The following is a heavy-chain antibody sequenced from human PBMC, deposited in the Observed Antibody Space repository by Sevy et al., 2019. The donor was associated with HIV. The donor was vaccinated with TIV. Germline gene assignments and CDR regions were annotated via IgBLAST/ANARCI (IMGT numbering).Heavy chain of an antibody. J-gene: IGHJ4*02. Sequence: GGSLRLSCAASGFSFDDYAMHWVRQRPGKGLEWVSGITWNSGSVGYADSVKGRFTISRDNAKNSLYLQMGNLRPEDTALYYCAKDNVGYSSGWYFYFDFWGQGTLVTVSS. D-gene: IGHD6-13*01. CDR1: GFSFDDYA. V-gene: IGHV3-9*01. CDR3: AKDNVGYSSGWYFYFDF. CDR2: ITWNSGSV.